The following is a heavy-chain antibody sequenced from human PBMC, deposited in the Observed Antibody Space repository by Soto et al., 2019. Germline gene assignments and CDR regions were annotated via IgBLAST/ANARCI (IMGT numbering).Heavy chain of an antibody. Sequence: GGSLRLSCAASGFTFNSYWIHWVRQAPGEGLVWVSRINGDGSTTNYADSVKGRFASSRDNAKNTLYLQMNSLRAEDTAVYYCARGASGAFYLDSWGQGTLVTVSS. V-gene: IGHV3-74*01. CDR3: ARGASGAFYLDS. J-gene: IGHJ4*02. D-gene: IGHD3-10*01. CDR2: INGDGSTT. CDR1: GFTFNSYW.